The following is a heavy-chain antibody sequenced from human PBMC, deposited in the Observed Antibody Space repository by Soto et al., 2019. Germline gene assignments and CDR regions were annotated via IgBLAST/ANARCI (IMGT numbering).Heavy chain of an antibody. CDR3: ARGYSYDSLDI. V-gene: IGHV3-7*02. CDR2: IKGDGSQT. Sequence: GGSLRLSCAGCGYTFNTYGMGWVRQTPRRGLEWVANIKGDGSQTSYVDSVKGRFTVSRDNAKNSLYLQMDSLRAEDTAMYYCARGYSYDSLDIWGQGTPVTVSS. D-gene: IGHD5-18*01. CDR1: GYTFNTYG. J-gene: IGHJ4*02.